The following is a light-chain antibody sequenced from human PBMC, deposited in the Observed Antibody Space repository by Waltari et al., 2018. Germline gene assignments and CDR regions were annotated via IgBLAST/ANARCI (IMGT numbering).Light chain of an antibody. Sequence: QSALTQPASVSGSPGQSITISCTGTSSDVGSYNLVSWYQQHPGKAPKLRIYEGSKRPSGVSNRFSGSKSGNTASLTISGLQAEDEADYYCCSYTSSSVSYVFGTGTRVTVL. CDR2: EGS. J-gene: IGLJ1*01. V-gene: IGLV2-14*02. CDR3: CSYTSSSVSYV. CDR1: SSDVGSYNL.